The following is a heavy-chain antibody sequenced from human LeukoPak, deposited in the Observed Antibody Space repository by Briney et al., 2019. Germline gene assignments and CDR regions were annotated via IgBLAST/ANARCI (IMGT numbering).Heavy chain of an antibody. CDR3: AGGDGNYGDSDFDY. Sequence: GGSLRLSCAAAGFTFSSYAMSWVRQAPGKGLEWVSAISGSGGSTYYADSVKGRFTISRDNSKNTLYLQMNSLRAEDTAVYYCAGGDGNYGDSDFDYWGQGTLVTVSS. V-gene: IGHV3-23*01. CDR2: ISGSGGST. CDR1: GFTFSSYA. J-gene: IGHJ4*02. D-gene: IGHD4-17*01.